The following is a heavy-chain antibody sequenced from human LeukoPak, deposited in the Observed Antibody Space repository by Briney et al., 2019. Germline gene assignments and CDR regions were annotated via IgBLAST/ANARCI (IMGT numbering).Heavy chain of an antibody. Sequence: GASVMVSCKASGYTFTTYTVNWVRQAPGQGLEWMGWINTNNGNPTYAQGFTGRFVFSLDTSVSTAYLQWSSLKASDTAMYYCARPGYDYGDEAFDYWGQGTLVTVSS. CDR1: GYTFTTYT. V-gene: IGHV7-4-1*02. CDR2: INTNNGNP. J-gene: IGHJ4*02. CDR3: ARPGYDYGDEAFDY. D-gene: IGHD4-17*01.